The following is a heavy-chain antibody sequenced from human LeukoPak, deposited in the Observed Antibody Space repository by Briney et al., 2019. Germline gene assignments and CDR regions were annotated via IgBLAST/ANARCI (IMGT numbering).Heavy chain of an antibody. V-gene: IGHV4-34*01. CDR2: INHSGST. CDR1: GGSFSGYY. Sequence: SETLSLTCAVYGGSFSGYYWSWIRQPPGKGLEWSGEINHSGSTNYNPSLKSRVTISVDTSKNQFSLKLSSVTAADTAVYYCARGGGYCSGGSCYPDYYFDYWGQGTLVTVSS. D-gene: IGHD2-15*01. CDR3: ARGGGYCSGGSCYPDYYFDY. J-gene: IGHJ4*02.